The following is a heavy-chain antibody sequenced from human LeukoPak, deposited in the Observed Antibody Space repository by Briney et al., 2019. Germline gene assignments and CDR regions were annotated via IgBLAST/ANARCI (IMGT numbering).Heavy chain of an antibody. Sequence: GGSLRLSCAASGFTFSNAWMSWVPQAPGKRLEWVSAISGSGGTAYYADSVKGRFTISRDNSKNTLYLQMNSLRAEDTAVYYCAKKGYYDGSGYYMYYFDHWGQGTLVTVSS. CDR1: GFTFSNAW. CDR3: AKKGYYDGSGYYMYYFDH. CDR2: ISGSGGTA. V-gene: IGHV3-23*01. D-gene: IGHD3-22*01. J-gene: IGHJ4*02.